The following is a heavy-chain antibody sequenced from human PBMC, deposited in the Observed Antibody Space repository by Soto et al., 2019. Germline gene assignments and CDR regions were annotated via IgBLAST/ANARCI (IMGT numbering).Heavy chain of an antibody. Sequence: RGSLRRSCAASGFTFDTYVMSWVRQAPGKGLEWVSAINGAGYSTYYADSVKGRFTISRDNSKNTLYLHMNGLRAEDTALYYCAVLSGVVANTGYWGQGTLVTVSS. D-gene: IGHD3-22*01. V-gene: IGHV3-23*01. J-gene: IGHJ4*02. CDR2: INGAGYST. CDR1: GFTFDTYV. CDR3: AVLSGVVANTGY.